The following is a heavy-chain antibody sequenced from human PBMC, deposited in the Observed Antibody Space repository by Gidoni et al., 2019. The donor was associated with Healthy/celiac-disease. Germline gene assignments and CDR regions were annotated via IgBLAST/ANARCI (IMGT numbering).Heavy chain of an antibody. CDR1: GFTFSTYS. CDR3: ARSSSLISYGIAVAGHDAFDI. J-gene: IGHJ3*02. V-gene: IGHV3-21*01. CDR2: ISSSSSYI. Sequence: EVQLVESGGGLVKPGGSLRLSCAASGFTFSTYSMNWVRQAPGKGLEWVSSISSSSSYIYYADSVKGRFTISRDNAKNSLYLQMNSLRAEDTAVYYCARSSSLISYGIAVAGHDAFDIWGQGTMVTVSS. D-gene: IGHD6-19*01.